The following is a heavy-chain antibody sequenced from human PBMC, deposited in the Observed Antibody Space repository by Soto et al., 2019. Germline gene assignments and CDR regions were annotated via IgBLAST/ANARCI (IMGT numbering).Heavy chain of an antibody. CDR2: INPNSGGT. D-gene: IGHD3-10*01. CDR1: GYTFTGYY. V-gene: IGHV1-2*04. Sequence: ASVKVSCKASGYTFTGYYMHWVRQAPGQGLEWMGWINPNSGGTNYAQKFQGWVTMTRDTPISTAYMELSRLRSDDTAVYYCARDRAVRGVISYYGMDVWGQGTTVTVSS. J-gene: IGHJ6*02. CDR3: ARDRAVRGVISYYGMDV.